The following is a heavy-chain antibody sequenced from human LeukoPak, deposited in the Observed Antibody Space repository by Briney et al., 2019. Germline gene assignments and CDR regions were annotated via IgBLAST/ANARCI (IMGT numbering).Heavy chain of an antibody. J-gene: IGHJ6*02. V-gene: IGHV4-4*07. Sequence: SETLSLTCTVSGGSISSYYWSWIRQPAGKGLEWIGRIYTSGCTNYNPSLKSRVTMSVDTSKNQFSLKLSSVTAADTAVYYCAREDTVVVYRSYYYYGMDVWGQGTTVTVSS. CDR1: GGSISSYY. CDR2: IYTSGCT. CDR3: AREDTVVVYRSYYYYGMDV. D-gene: IGHD2-2*01.